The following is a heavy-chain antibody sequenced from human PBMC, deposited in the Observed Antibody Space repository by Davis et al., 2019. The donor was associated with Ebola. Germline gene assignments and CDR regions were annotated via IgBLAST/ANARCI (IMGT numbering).Heavy chain of an antibody. J-gene: IGHJ4*02. CDR2: MSRDGNNK. Sequence: GESLKISCAASGFTFSAYGMHWVRQAPGKGLEWVAVMSRDGNNKYYADSVKGRFTISRDNSKNTLYLQMNSLRAEDTAGYYCGKGRGNYYTIFDYWGQGTLVTVSS. D-gene: IGHD4-23*01. CDR1: GFTFSAYG. V-gene: IGHV3-30*18. CDR3: GKGRGNYYTIFDY.